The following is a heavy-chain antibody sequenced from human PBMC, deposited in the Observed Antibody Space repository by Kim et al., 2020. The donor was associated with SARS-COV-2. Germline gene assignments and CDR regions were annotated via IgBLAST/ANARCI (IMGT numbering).Heavy chain of an antibody. J-gene: IGHJ6*02. CDR1: GFTFSSYA. V-gene: IGHV3-30*04. CDR3: ARVKVGIYYYYYGMDV. D-gene: IGHD3-10*01. Sequence: GGSLRLSCAASGFTFSSYAMHWVRQAPGKGLEWVAVISYDGSNKYYADSVKGRFTISRDNSKNTLFLQMNSLRAEDTAVYYCARVKVGIYYYYYGMDVWGQGTTVTVSS. CDR2: ISYDGSNK.